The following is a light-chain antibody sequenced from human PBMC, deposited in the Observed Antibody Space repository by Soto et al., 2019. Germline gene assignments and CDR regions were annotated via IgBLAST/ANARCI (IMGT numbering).Light chain of an antibody. CDR3: HQTYSTKYT. Sequence: DFQLTQSPASLSASLGDRVTITCRASQDIVSYVHWYQQRPGRAPDLLISSASALRDGVPSRFSGRGSGTNFSLTISGLQPEDFATYYCHQTYSTKYTWGQGTTLEIK. CDR2: SAS. V-gene: IGKV1-39*01. J-gene: IGKJ2*01. CDR1: QDIVSY.